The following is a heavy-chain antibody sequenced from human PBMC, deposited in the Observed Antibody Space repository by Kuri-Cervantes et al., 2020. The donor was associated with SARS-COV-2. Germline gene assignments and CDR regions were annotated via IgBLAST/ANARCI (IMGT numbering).Heavy chain of an antibody. Sequence: GSLRLSCTVSGGSISSYYWSWIRQPPGKGLEWIGYFYYSGITNYNPSLKNRVTMSVDTSKNQFSLNLSSVTAADTAVYYCARDTYYDILTGYSPLGFDPWGQGTLVTVSS. CDR1: GGSISSYY. V-gene: IGHV4-59*01. CDR3: ARDTYYDILTGYSPLGFDP. J-gene: IGHJ5*02. D-gene: IGHD3-9*01. CDR2: FYYSGIT.